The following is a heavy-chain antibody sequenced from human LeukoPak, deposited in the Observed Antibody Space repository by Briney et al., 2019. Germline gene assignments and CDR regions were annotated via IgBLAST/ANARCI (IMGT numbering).Heavy chain of an antibody. CDR2: IYYSGST. CDR1: GGSISSSSYY. V-gene: IGHV4-39*01. Sequence: ETLSLTCTVSGGSISSSSYYWGWIRQPPGKGLEWIGSIYYSGSTYYNPSLKSRVTISVDTSKNPFSLKLSSVTAADTAVYYCARRGIAARLLYYFDYWGQGTLVTVSS. CDR3: ARRGIAARLLYYFDY. D-gene: IGHD6-6*01. J-gene: IGHJ4*02.